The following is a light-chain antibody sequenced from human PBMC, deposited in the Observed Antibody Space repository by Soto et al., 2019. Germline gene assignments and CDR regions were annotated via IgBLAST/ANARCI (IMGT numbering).Light chain of an antibody. Sequence: QSVLTQPPSASGSPGQSVTISCTGTSSDVGGYNYVSWYQQHPGKAPKLMIYEVSKRPSGVPDRFSGSKSDNTASLTVSGRQAEDEADYYCSSYAGSTVVFGGGTKLTVL. CDR2: EVS. CDR1: SSDVGGYNY. CDR3: SSYAGSTVV. V-gene: IGLV2-8*01. J-gene: IGLJ2*01.